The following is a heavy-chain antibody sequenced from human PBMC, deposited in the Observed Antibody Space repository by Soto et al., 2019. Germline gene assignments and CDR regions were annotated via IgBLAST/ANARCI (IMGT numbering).Heavy chain of an antibody. CDR2: IYHSGST. D-gene: IGHD6-19*01. V-gene: IGHV4-39*07. CDR3: ARGVAGTGPDY. Sequence: PSETLSLTCTVSGGAISSGDYYWGWIRQPPGKGLEWIGSIYHSGSTYYNPSLKSRATISVDTSKNQFSLKLSSVTAADTAVYYCARGVAGTGPDYWGQGTLVTVSS. J-gene: IGHJ4*02. CDR1: GGAISSGDYY.